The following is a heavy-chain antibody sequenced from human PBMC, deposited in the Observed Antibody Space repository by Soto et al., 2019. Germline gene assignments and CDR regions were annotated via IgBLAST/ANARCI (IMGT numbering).Heavy chain of an antibody. J-gene: IGHJ3*02. CDR1: GFSLSTSGVG. V-gene: IGHV2-5*02. CDR2: SYWDDDK. CDR3: AQAYDVWSGYYRGGAFDI. D-gene: IGHD3-3*01. Sequence: QITLKESGPTLVKPTQTLTLTCTFSGFSLSTSGVGVGWIRQPPGKALEWLALSYWDDDKRYSPSLKSRLTITKDTSKNQVVITMTNMDPVDTATYYCAQAYDVWSGYYRGGAFDIWGQGTMVTVSS.